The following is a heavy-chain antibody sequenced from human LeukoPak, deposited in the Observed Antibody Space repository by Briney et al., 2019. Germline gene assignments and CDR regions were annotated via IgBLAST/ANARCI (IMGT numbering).Heavy chain of an antibody. J-gene: IGHJ3*02. Sequence: GGSLRLSCAASGFTFSSYGMHWVRQAPGKGLEWVAFIRYEGSNKYYADSVKGRFTISRDNSKNTLYLQMNSLRAEDTAVYYCAKDSKTAAAGEPPDAFDIWGQGTMVTVSS. V-gene: IGHV3-30*02. CDR1: GFTFSSYG. CDR3: AKDSKTAAAGEPPDAFDI. D-gene: IGHD6-13*01. CDR2: IRYEGSNK.